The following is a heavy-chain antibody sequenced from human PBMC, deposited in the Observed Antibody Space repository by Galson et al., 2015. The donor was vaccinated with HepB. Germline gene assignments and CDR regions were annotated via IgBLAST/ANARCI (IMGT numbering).Heavy chain of an antibody. Sequence: SVKVSCKASGGTFSRYTISWVRQAPGQGLEWMGGITPMFGTANYARKFQGRVTITADEFTSTAYMELSSLRSEDTAVYYCAREAFGRYNWFDPWGQGTRVTVSS. CDR3: AREAFGRYNWFDP. CDR2: ITPMFGTA. J-gene: IGHJ5*02. CDR1: GGTFSRYT. D-gene: IGHD3/OR15-3a*01. V-gene: IGHV1-69*13.